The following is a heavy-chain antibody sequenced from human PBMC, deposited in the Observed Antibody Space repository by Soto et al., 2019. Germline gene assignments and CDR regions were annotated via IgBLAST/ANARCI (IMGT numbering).Heavy chain of an antibody. CDR2: ISSSSSYT. CDR1: VFTFSDYY. Sequence: GPLRLSCAASVFTFSDYYMSWIREAPGKGLEWVSYISSSSSYTNYADSVKGRFTISRDNAKNSLYLQMNSLRAEDTAVYYCARAKGGGSSSWYYYYYGMDVWGQGTTVTVS. D-gene: IGHD6-13*01. V-gene: IGHV3-11*06. CDR3: ARAKGGGSSSWYYYYYGMDV. J-gene: IGHJ6*02.